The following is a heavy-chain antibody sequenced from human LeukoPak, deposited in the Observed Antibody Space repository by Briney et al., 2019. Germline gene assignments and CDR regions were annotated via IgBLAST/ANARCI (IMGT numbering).Heavy chain of an antibody. CDR1: GGSVSGGNYY. Sequence: SETLSLTCTVSGGSVSGGNYYCSWIRQSPGRGLEWIGYIHYSGSTVYNPSLKSRVTMSIDTSKNQFSLNLSSVTAADTAVYYCARTGSTGGYWGQGTLVTVSS. V-gene: IGHV4-61*01. D-gene: IGHD1-1*01. CDR3: ARTGSTGGY. CDR2: IHYSGST. J-gene: IGHJ4*02.